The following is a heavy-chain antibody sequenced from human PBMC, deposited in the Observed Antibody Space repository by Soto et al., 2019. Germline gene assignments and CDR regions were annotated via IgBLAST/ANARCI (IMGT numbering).Heavy chain of an antibody. CDR2: ISQDGSSK. CDR3: ARSQAQLRVWGLFDS. V-gene: IGHV3-30-3*01. J-gene: IGHJ4*02. D-gene: IGHD6-13*01. CDR1: GFTFSNYD. Sequence: QVQLVESGGGVVQPGRSLRLSCAASGFTFSNYDMHWVRQAPGKGLEWVAVISQDGSSKYYADSVKGRFIISRDNTKNTLYLKMNSRRAEDTAVYYCARSQAQLRVWGLFDSWGQGTLVTVSS.